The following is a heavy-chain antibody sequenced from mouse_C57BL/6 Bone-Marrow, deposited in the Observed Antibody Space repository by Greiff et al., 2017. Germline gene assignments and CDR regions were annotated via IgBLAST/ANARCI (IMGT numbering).Heavy chain of an antibody. V-gene: IGHV1-78*01. Sequence: QVQLQQSDAELVKPGASVKISCKVSGYTFTDHTIHWMKQRPEQGLEWIGYIYPRDGSTKYTEKFKGKATLTADKSSSTAYMQLNSLTSEDSVVYVCAREHLYYGSSFYYAMDYWGQGTSVTVSS. J-gene: IGHJ4*01. D-gene: IGHD1-1*01. CDR2: IYPRDGST. CDR3: AREHLYYGSSFYYAMDY. CDR1: GYTFTDHT.